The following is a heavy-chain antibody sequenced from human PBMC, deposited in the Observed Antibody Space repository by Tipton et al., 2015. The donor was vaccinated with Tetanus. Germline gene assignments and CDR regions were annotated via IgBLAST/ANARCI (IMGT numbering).Heavy chain of an antibody. V-gene: IGHV3-23*01. CDR2: ISGSGGST. CDR1: GFTFSSYA. J-gene: IGHJ5*02. CDR3: AKDPSDYGDYEGWFDP. D-gene: IGHD4-17*01. Sequence: AVSGFTFSSYAMSWVRQAPGKGLEWVSAISGSGGSTYYADSVKGRFTISRDNSKNTLYLQMNSLRAEDTAVYYCAKDPSDYGDYEGWFDPWGQGTLVTVSS.